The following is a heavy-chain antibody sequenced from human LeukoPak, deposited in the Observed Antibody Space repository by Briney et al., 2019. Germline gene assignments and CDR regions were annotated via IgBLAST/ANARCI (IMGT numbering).Heavy chain of an antibody. Sequence: GGSLRLSCAASGFTFSDYYMSWIRQAPGKGLEWVSYISSSGSTIYYADSVKGRFTISRDNAKNSLYLQMNSLRAEDTAVYYCARDSHIVGATSYFDYWGQGTLVTVSS. V-gene: IGHV3-11*01. CDR1: GFTFSDYY. CDR2: ISSSGSTI. J-gene: IGHJ4*02. D-gene: IGHD1-26*01. CDR3: ARDSHIVGATSYFDY.